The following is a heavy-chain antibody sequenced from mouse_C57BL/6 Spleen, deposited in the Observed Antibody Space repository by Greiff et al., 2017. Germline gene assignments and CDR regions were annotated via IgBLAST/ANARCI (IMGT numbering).Heavy chain of an antibody. CDR1: GYSFTGYY. V-gene: IGHV1-42*01. J-gene: IGHJ3*01. CDR3: ARVGYDYDAWFAY. D-gene: IGHD2-4*01. CDR2: INPSTGGT. Sequence: VQLQQSGPELVKPGASVKISCKASGYSFTGYYMNWVKQSPEKSLEWIGEINPSTGGTTYNQKFKAKATLTVDKSSSTAYMQLKSLTSEDSAVYYCARVGYDYDAWFAYWGQGTLVTVSA.